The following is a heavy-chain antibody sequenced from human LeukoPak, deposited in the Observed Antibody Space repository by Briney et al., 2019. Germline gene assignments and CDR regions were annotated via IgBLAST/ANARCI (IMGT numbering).Heavy chain of an antibody. CDR2: ISWNSGSI. V-gene: IGHV3-9*01. Sequence: GRSLRLSCAAFGFTFDDYAMHWVRQAPGKGLEWVSGISWNSGSIGYADSVKGRFTISRDNAKNSLYLQMNSLRAEDAALYYCAKASTYSSGWRLYFDYWGQGTLVTVSS. J-gene: IGHJ4*02. CDR3: AKASTYSSGWRLYFDY. CDR1: GFTFDDYA. D-gene: IGHD6-19*01.